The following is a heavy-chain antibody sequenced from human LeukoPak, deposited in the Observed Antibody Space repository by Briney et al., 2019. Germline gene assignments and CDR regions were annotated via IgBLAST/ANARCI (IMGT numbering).Heavy chain of an antibody. J-gene: IGHJ5*02. CDR3: ARVDSGGYYVWVDP. D-gene: IGHD1-26*01. CDR1: GYSISSGYY. CDR2: IYHSGST. Sequence: SETLSLTCTVSGYSISSGYYWGWIRQPPGKGLEWIGSIYHSGSTYYNPSLKSRVTISVDTSKNQFSLKLSSVTAADTAVYYCARVDSGGYYVWVDPWGQGTLVTVSS. V-gene: IGHV4-38-2*02.